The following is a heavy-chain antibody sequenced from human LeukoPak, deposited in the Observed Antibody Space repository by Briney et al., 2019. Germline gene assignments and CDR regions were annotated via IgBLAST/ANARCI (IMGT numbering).Heavy chain of an antibody. CDR1: GFTFSSYG. CDR3: AKTLFNLRVLDY. V-gene: IGHV3-30*18. J-gene: IGHJ4*02. Sequence: PGGSLRLSCAASGFTFSSYGMHWVRQAPGKGLEWVAVISYDGSNKYYADSVKGRFTISRDNSKNTLYLQMNSLRAEDTAVYYCAKTLFNLRVLDYWGQGTLVTVSS. D-gene: IGHD4-17*01. CDR2: ISYDGSNK.